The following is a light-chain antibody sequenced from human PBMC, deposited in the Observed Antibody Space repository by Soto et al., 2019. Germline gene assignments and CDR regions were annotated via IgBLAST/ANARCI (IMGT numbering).Light chain of an antibody. J-gene: IGKJ5*01. V-gene: IGKV3-20*01. CDR2: GAS. CDR3: QQYGSSHT. CDR1: QSVSSY. Sequence: ERVLTQSPATLSLSPGERATLSCRASQSVSSYLAWYQQKPGQAPRLLIYGASSRATGIPDRFSGSGSGTDFTLTISRLEPADFALYYCQQYGSSHTFGQGTRLEIK.